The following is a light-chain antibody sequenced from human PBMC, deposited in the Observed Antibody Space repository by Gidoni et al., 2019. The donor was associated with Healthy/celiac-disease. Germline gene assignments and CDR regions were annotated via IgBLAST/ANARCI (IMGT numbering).Light chain of an antibody. CDR3: QQYGSSPPIT. J-gene: IGKJ5*01. V-gene: IGKV3-20*01. CDR1: QSVSSSY. Sequence: EIVLTQSPGTLSLSPGERATLSCRASQSVSSSYLAWYQQNPGQAPRLLIYGASCRATGIPDRFSGSGSGTDFTLTISRLEPEDFAVYYCQQYGSSPPITFGQGTRLEIK. CDR2: GAS.